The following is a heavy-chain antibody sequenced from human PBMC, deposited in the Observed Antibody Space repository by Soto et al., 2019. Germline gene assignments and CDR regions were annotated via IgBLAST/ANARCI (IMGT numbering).Heavy chain of an antibody. Sequence: EVQLVESGGGLVQPGRSLRLSCAASGFTFDDYVMHWVRQAPGKGLEWVSGISWNRATIDYADSVRGRFTISRDNAKNSLYLQMNSLRAEDTALYFCAKDSYSDFWNTYYTGAGAFDIWGQGTMVTVSS. CDR1: GFTFDDYV. V-gene: IGHV3-9*01. J-gene: IGHJ3*02. CDR3: AKDSYSDFWNTYYTGAGAFDI. CDR2: ISWNRATI. D-gene: IGHD3-3*01.